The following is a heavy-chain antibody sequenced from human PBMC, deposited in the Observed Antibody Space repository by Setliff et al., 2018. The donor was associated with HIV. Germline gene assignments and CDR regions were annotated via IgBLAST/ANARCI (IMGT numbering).Heavy chain of an antibody. CDR2: VSHTGST. D-gene: IGHD1-26*01. J-gene: IGHJ3*02. Sequence: SETLSLTCAVYGGSLSGYYWRWIRQPPGKGLEWIGDVSHTGSTNYNPSLKSRITISADTPKNQFSLKLSSVTAADTAVYYCAREGTYSGTYWVRRVASFDIWGQGTMATVSS. V-gene: IGHV4-34*01. CDR3: AREGTYSGTYWVRRVASFDI. CDR1: GGSLSGYY.